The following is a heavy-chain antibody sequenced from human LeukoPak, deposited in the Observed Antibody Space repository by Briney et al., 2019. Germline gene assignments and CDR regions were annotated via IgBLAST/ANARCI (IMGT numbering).Heavy chain of an antibody. CDR3: ARDTFRNSAATRGLPDY. CDR2: IIPIFGTA. CDR1: GGTFTSYA. Sequence: SVKVSCKASGGTFTSYAISWVRQAPGQGLEWMGGIIPIFGTANYAQKFQGRGTINADKSPSTAYMELSSLRSEDTAVYYCARDTFRNSAATRGLPDYWGQGTLVTVSS. J-gene: IGHJ4*02. D-gene: IGHD2-2*01. V-gene: IGHV1-69*06.